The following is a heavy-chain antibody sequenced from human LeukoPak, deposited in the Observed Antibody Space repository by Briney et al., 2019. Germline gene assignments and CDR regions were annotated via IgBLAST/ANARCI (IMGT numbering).Heavy chain of an antibody. CDR1: GFTFSSYS. J-gene: IGHJ4*02. CDR3: AKDPSYDFWSGYSH. V-gene: IGHV3-48*04. Sequence: GGSLRLSCAASGFTFSSYSMNWVRQAPGKGLEWVSYISSSSSTIYYADSVKGRFTISRDNAKNSLYLQMNSLRAEDTAVYYCAKDPSYDFWSGYSHWGQGTLVTVSS. D-gene: IGHD3-3*01. CDR2: ISSSSSTI.